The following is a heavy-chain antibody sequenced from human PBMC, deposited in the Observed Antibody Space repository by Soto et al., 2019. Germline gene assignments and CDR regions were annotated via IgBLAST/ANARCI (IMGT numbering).Heavy chain of an antibody. Sequence: GASVKVSCKASGYTFTGYYMHWVRQAPGQGLEWMGWINPNSGGTNYAQKFQGWVTMTRDTSISTAYMELSRLRSDDTAVYYCARDAYGDYGKNFDYWGQGTLVTVSS. CDR2: INPNSGGT. D-gene: IGHD4-17*01. CDR3: ARDAYGDYGKNFDY. J-gene: IGHJ4*02. CDR1: GYTFTGYY. V-gene: IGHV1-2*04.